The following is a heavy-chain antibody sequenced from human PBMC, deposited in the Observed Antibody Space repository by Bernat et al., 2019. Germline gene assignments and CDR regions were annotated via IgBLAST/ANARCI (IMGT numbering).Heavy chain of an antibody. CDR1: GFTFSNYW. J-gene: IGHJ5*02. V-gene: IGHV3-7*03. D-gene: IGHD2-2*01. CDR3: ARGPEVVPAAVSWFDP. Sequence: EVQLVESGGGLVQPGGSLRLSCAASGFTFSNYWMSWVRQAPGKGPEWVANIKQDGSEKNYMDSVKGRFTISRDNAKNSLYLQMNSLRAEDMAVYYCARGPEVVPAAVSWFDPWGQGTLVTVSS. CDR2: IKQDGSEK.